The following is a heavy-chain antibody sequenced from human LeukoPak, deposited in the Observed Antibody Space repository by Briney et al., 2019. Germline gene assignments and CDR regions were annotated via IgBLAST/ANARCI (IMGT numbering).Heavy chain of an antibody. Sequence: ASVKVSCKASGYTFTSYAIHWVRQAPGQGLEWMGWINPINPNSDDVRYAQNFRGRVTMTRDTSISTAYMELSSLTSDDTALYYCTRGGYSSSLYDYWGQGTLVTVSS. V-gene: IGHV1-2*02. J-gene: IGHJ4*02. CDR1: GYTFTSYA. D-gene: IGHD6-13*01. CDR2: INPINPNSDDV. CDR3: TRGGYSSSLYDY.